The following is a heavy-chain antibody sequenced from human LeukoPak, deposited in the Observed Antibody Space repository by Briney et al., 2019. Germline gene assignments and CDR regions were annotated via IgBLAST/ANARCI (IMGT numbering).Heavy chain of an antibody. CDR2: IYYSGST. D-gene: IGHD3-3*01. CDR3: ARDWAMGYDFWSGYPKNAFDI. J-gene: IGHJ3*02. CDR1: GGSISSSSYY. Sequence: SETLSLTRTVSGGSISSSSYYWGWIRQPPGKGLEWIGSIYYSGSTYYNPSLKSRVTISVDTSKNQFSLKLSSVTAADTAVYYCARDWAMGYDFWSGYPKNAFDIWGQGTMVTVSS. V-gene: IGHV4-39*07.